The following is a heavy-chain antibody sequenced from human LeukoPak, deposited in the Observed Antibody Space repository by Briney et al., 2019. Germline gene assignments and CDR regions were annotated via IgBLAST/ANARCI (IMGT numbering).Heavy chain of an antibody. CDR3: ARAVPGIAAAGSPYYYYGMDV. V-gene: IGHV1-69*04. Sequence: SVKVSCNASGGTFSSYAISWVRQAPGQGLEWMGRIIPILGIANYAQKFQGRVTITADKSTSTAYMELSSLRSEDTAVYYCARAVPGIAAAGSPYYYYGMDVWGQGTTVTVSS. D-gene: IGHD6-13*01. J-gene: IGHJ6*02. CDR2: IIPILGIA. CDR1: GGTFSSYA.